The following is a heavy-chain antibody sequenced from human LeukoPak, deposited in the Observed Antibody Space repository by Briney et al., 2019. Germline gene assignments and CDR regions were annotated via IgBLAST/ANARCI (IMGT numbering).Heavy chain of an antibody. Sequence: GGSLRLSCAASGFTFSSYEMNWVRQAPGKGLELVSYISSSGSTIYYADSVKGRFTISRDNAKNSLYLQMNSLRAEDTAVYYCARSRGDFWSGYLGGVWGKGTTVTVSS. CDR2: ISSSGSTI. J-gene: IGHJ6*04. V-gene: IGHV3-48*03. CDR3: ARSRGDFWSGYLGGV. D-gene: IGHD3-3*01. CDR1: GFTFSSYE.